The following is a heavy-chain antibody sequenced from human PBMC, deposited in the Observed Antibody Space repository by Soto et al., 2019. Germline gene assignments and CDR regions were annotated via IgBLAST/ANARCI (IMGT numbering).Heavy chain of an antibody. CDR3: ARGSPPSKYGLDV. J-gene: IGHJ6*02. Sequence: SETLSLTCTVSGGSISYYYWNWIRQSPGKGLEWIGYIFYSGSTHYNPSLKSRVTISIDTSKNQFSLRLTSVTAADTAVYFCARGSPPSKYGLDVWGQGTTATVS. CDR2: IFYSGST. V-gene: IGHV4-59*01. CDR1: GGSISYYY. D-gene: IGHD6-13*01.